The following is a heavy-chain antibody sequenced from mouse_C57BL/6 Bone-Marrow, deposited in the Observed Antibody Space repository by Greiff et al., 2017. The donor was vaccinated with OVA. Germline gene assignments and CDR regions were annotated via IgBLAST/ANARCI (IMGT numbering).Heavy chain of an antibody. CDR2: ISDGGSYT. CDR3: ARDFSLLLRFAY. D-gene: IGHD1-1*01. Sequence: EVQGVESGGGLVKPGGSLKLSCAASGFTFSSYAMSWVRQTPEKRLEWVATISDGGSYTYYPDNVKGRFTFSRDNAKNNLYLQISHLKAEDTVMCYCARDFSLLLRFAYWGQGTLVTVSA. J-gene: IGHJ3*01. CDR1: GFTFSSYA. V-gene: IGHV5-4*01.